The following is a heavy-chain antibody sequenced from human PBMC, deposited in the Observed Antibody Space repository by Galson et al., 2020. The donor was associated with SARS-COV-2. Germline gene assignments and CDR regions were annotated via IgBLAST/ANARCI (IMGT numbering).Heavy chain of an antibody. Sequence: SLKISCAASGFPFHDYAMHWVRQAPGKGLEWVSGISWNRGSIGYADSVKGRFTIYRDNAKNSLYLQMNSLRAEDTALYYCATERGMGPSNGFDPGWQGALVTVSS. J-gene: IGHJ5*02. V-gene: IGHV3-9*01. CDR2: ISWNRGSI. CDR1: GFPFHDYA. CDR3: ATERGMGPSNGFDP. D-gene: IGHD7-27*01.